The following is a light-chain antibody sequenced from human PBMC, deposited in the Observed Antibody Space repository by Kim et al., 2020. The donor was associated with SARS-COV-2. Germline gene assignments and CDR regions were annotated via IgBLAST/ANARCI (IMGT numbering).Light chain of an antibody. J-gene: IGLJ2*01. CDR3: SSYTSSSTL. V-gene: IGLV2-14*01. CDR1: SSDVGGYNY. Sequence: QSVLTQPASVSGSPGQSITISCTGTSSDVGGYNYVSWYQQHPGKAPKLMIYDVSKRPPGVSNRFSGSKSGNTASLTISGLQAEDEADYYCSSYTSSSTLFGGGTQLTVL. CDR2: DVS.